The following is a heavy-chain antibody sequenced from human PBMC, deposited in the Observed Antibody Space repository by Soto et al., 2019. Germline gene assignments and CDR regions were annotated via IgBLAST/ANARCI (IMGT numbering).Heavy chain of an antibody. J-gene: IGHJ4*02. CDR2: IWYDGSNK. D-gene: IGHD1-1*01. CDR1: GFTFSSYG. Sequence: QVQLVESGGGVVQPGRSLRLSCAASGFTFSSYGMHWVRQAPGKGLEWVAVIWYDGSNKYYADSVKGRFTISRDNSKNTLYLQMNSLRAEDTAVYYCARSNWNDVELDYWGQGTLVTVSS. CDR3: ARSNWNDVELDY. V-gene: IGHV3-33*01.